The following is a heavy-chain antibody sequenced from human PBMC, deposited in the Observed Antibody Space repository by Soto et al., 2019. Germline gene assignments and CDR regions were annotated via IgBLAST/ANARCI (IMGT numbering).Heavy chain of an antibody. Sequence: SETLSLTCTVSGASINNGTDYWTWIRQHPGKGLEWIGYVFSSGTTHYSPSLKSRLTISIDTSKNHFSLNLSSVTAADTAVYYCARAAYSRGWYLGFDPWGQGTLVTVSS. CDR3: ARAAYSRGWYLGFDP. CDR2: VFSSGTT. D-gene: IGHD6-19*01. J-gene: IGHJ5*02. CDR1: GASINNGTDY. V-gene: IGHV4-31*03.